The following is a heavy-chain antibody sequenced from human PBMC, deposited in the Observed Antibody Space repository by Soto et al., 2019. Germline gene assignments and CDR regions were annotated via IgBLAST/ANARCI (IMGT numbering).Heavy chain of an antibody. J-gene: IGHJ4*02. Sequence: QVQLVQSGAEVKKPGASVKVSCKASGYTFTSYGISWVRQAPGQGLGWMGWISAYNGNTNYAPELQGRVTMTTDTSTSTAYMELRSLTYDDTAVYYCARDSPDAAAAGYFDYWGQGTLVTVSS. CDR3: ARDSPDAAAAGYFDY. V-gene: IGHV1-18*01. D-gene: IGHD6-25*01. CDR2: ISAYNGNT. CDR1: GYTFTSYG.